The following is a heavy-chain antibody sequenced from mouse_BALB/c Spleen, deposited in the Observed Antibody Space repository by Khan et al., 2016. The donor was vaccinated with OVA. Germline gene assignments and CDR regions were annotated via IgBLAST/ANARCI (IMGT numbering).Heavy chain of an antibody. CDR3: ARMDYGSSYVFAY. CDR2: IWSGGST. V-gene: IGHV2-4*02. CDR1: DFSLTNYG. Sequence: QVQLKESGPGLVQPSQSLSITCTVSDFSLTNYGVHWVRQSPGQGLEWLGVIWSGGSTDYNVAFISRLSIPKDNSKSQVFFKMNSLQVDDTAIYYCARMDYGSSYVFAYWGQGTLVTVSA. D-gene: IGHD1-1*01. J-gene: IGHJ3*01.